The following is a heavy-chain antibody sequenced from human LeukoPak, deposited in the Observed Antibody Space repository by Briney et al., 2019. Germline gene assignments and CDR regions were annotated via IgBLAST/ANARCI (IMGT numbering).Heavy chain of an antibody. CDR1: GYTFTGYY. Sequence: ASVKVSCKASGYTFTGYYIHWARQAPGQGLEWMGWINPNSGATNYAQKFQGRVIMTRDTSISTAYMDLTSLRSDDTAVYFCAISPLRGGMYYFDYWGQGTLVTVSS. V-gene: IGHV1-2*02. D-gene: IGHD4-23*01. J-gene: IGHJ4*02. CDR3: AISPLRGGMYYFDY. CDR2: INPNSGAT.